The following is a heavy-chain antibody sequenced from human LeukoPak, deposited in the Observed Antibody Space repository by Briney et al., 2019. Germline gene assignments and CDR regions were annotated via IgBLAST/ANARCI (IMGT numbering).Heavy chain of an antibody. CDR1: GGSFSGYY. J-gene: IGHJ6*03. D-gene: IGHD4-17*01. Sequence: SETLSLTCAVYGGSFSGYYWSWIRQPPGKGLEWIGEINHSGSTNYNPSLKSRVTISVDTSKNQFSLKLSSVTAADTAVYYCARGGSMTTVTRADYYYMDVWGKGTTVTVSS. CDR2: INHSGST. CDR3: ARGGSMTTVTRADYYYMDV. V-gene: IGHV4-34*01.